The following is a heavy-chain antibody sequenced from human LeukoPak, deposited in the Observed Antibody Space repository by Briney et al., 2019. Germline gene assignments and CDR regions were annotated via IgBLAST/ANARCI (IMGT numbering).Heavy chain of an antibody. CDR2: IRDSGSST. V-gene: IGHV3-66*02. J-gene: IGHJ4*02. CDR3: ARCSDKYGDYGHY. D-gene: IGHD4-17*01. CDR1: GFTFSDYY. Sequence: PGGSLRLSCAASGFTFSDYYMSWVRQAPGKGLEWVSAIRDSGSSTHYADSVKGRFTTSRDNSKNTLYLQMDSLRTEDTAMYYCARCSDKYGDYGHYWGQGTLVTVSS.